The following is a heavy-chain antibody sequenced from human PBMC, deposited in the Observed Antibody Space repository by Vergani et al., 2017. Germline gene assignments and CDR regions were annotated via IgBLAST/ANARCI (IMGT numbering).Heavy chain of an antibody. D-gene: IGHD1-26*01. J-gene: IGHJ4*02. CDR2: IYTSGST. CDR1: GGSISSYY. V-gene: IGHV4-4*09. Sequence: QVQLQESGPGLVKPSETLSLTCTVSGGSISSYYWSWIRQPPGKGLEWIGYIYTSGSTNYNPSLKIRVTISGDTSKNQFSLKLSAVTAADTAVYYCAGHKNRRWQLDYWGQGTLVTVSS. CDR3: AGHKNRRWQLDY.